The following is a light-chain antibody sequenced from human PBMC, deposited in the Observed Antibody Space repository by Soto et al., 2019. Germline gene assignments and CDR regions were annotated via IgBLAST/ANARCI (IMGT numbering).Light chain of an antibody. Sequence: EIVLTQSPGTLSLSPGERATLSCRASQSVSSNFLAWYQQKPGQAPRLLIFGASSRATGIQDRFSGSGSGTDFTLTISRLEHEDVAVYYCQQYGNSPRTFGQGTKVEIK. J-gene: IGKJ1*01. CDR3: QQYGNSPRT. CDR2: GAS. V-gene: IGKV3-20*01. CDR1: QSVSSNF.